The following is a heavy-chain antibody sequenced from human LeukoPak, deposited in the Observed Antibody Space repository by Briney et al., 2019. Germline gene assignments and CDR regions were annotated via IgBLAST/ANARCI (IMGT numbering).Heavy chain of an antibody. CDR2: ISGSGDVT. CDR1: GIMFSTYA. J-gene: IGHJ6*02. V-gene: IGHV3-23*01. D-gene: IGHD2-2*02. CDR3: VCGPAAISSYTFNV. Sequence: PGGSLRLSCAASGIMFSTYAMSWVRQAPGKGLEWVSAISGSGDVTYYRDSVKGRFTISRDNLKNTLYLQVNSLRAEDTAIYYCVCGPAAISSYTFNVWGQGTAVTVSS.